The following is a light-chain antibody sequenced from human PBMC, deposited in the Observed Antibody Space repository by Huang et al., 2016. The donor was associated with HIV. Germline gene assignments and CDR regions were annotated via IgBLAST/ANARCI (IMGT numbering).Light chain of an antibody. CDR2: DAS. CDR1: QSVSSF. CDR3: QQRNNWIT. Sequence: EIVLTQSPATLSLSPGERATLSCRASQSVSSFLAWYQQKPGLAPRLLIHDASNRATGIPARFSGSGSGTDFTLTISSLEPEDFAIYYCQQRNNWITFGQGTRLEIK. V-gene: IGKV3-11*01. J-gene: IGKJ5*01.